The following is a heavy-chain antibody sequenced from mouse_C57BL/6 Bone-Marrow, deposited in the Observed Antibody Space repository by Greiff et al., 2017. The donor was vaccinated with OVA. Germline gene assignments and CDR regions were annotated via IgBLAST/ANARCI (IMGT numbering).Heavy chain of an antibody. V-gene: IGHV1-26*01. Sequence: EVKLQQSGPELVKPGASVKISCKASGYTFTDYYMNWVKQSHGKSLEWIGDINPNNGGTSYNQKFKGKATLTVDKSSSTAYMELRSLTSEDSAVYYCATLNPHFDYWGQGTTLTVSS. CDR3: ATLNPHFDY. J-gene: IGHJ2*01. CDR2: INPNNGGT. CDR1: GYTFTDYY.